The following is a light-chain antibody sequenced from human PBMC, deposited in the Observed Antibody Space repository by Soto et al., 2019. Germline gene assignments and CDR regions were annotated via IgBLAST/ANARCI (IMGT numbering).Light chain of an antibody. V-gene: IGKV1-5*03. J-gene: IGKJ1*01. CDR3: QHYHDYART. Sequence: IHMTQSPSTLSASVGVRVTITCRASQSISSWLAWDQQKPGTAPSLLIYKTSNLESGVPSRFSGRGSGTEFTLTISSLQRDEFENYYRQHYHDYARTFGQGTKVQVK. CDR1: QSISSW. CDR2: KTS.